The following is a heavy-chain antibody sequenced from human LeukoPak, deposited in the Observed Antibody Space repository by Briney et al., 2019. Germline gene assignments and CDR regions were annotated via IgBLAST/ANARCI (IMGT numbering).Heavy chain of an antibody. CDR1: GGSINSSYR. CDR2: IYHTGVT. D-gene: IGHD5-18*01. Sequence: SETLSLTCAVSGGSINSSYRWNWVRQPPGKGLEWIGEIYHTGVTNYNSSLKNRVIISVDKSKNQFSLKLRSVNAADTAVYFCARGKSLTRIHPYGHFDLWGRGTLVTVSS. CDR3: ARGKSLTRIHPYGHFDL. V-gene: IGHV4-4*02. J-gene: IGHJ2*01.